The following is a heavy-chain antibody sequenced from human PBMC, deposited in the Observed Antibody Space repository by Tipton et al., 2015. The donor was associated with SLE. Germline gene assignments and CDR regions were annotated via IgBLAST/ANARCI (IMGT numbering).Heavy chain of an antibody. CDR1: GGSISSYY. CDR3: ARHGAVLGWFDP. Sequence: TLSLTCTVSGGSISSYYWSWIRQPPGKGLEWIGYIYYSGSTNYNPSLKSRVTISVDTSKNQFSLKLSSVTAADTAVYYCARHGAVLGWFDPWGQGTPVTVSS. CDR2: IYYSGST. D-gene: IGHD1-1*01. J-gene: IGHJ5*02. V-gene: IGHV4-59*08.